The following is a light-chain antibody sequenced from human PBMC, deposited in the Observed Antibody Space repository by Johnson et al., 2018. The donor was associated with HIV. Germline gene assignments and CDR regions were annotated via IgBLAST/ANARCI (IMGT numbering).Light chain of an antibody. Sequence: QSVLTQPPSVSAAPGQKVTISCSGSSSNIVNNYVSWYQQVPGAAPKLLIYDNSKRPSGIPDRFSGSESGTSATLGITGLQTWDEADYYCGTWDSSLSAHYVFGTGTKVTVL. CDR2: DNS. CDR1: SSNIVNNY. V-gene: IGLV1-51*01. CDR3: GTWDSSLSAHYV. J-gene: IGLJ1*01.